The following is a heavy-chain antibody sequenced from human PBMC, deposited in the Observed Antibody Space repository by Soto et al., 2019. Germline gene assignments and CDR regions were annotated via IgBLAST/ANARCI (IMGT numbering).Heavy chain of an antibody. CDR3: ARIPEKFFSSWSLFDY. Sequence: SGPTLVNPTETLTLTCTVSGFSLSNARMGVSWIRQPPGKALEWLAHIFSNDEKSYSTSLKSRLTISKDTSKSQVVLTMTNMDPVDTATYYCARIPEKFFSSWSLFDYWGQGTLVTVSS. V-gene: IGHV2-26*01. J-gene: IGHJ4*02. CDR2: IFSNDEK. CDR1: GFSLSNARMG. D-gene: IGHD6-13*01.